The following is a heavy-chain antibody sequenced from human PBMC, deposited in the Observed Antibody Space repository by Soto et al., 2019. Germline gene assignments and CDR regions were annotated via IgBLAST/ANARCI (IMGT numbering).Heavy chain of an antibody. Sequence: SETLSLTCTVSGGSISSYYWSWIRQPPGKGLEWIGYIYYSGSTNYNPSLKSRVTISVDTSKNQSSLKLSSVTAADTAVYYCARQVHSGYDFYYFDYWRHGTLVTVSS. V-gene: IGHV4-59*08. CDR3: ARQVHSGYDFYYFDY. CDR1: GGSISSYY. CDR2: IYYSGST. J-gene: IGHJ4*01. D-gene: IGHD5-12*01.